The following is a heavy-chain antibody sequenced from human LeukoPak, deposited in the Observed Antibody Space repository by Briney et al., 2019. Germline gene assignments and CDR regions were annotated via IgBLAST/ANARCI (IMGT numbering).Heavy chain of an antibody. CDR3: AGHDFWSGSWFDP. V-gene: IGHV1-69*13. D-gene: IGHD3-3*01. Sequence: SVKVSCKASGGTFSSYAISLARQAPGQGLEWMGGIIPIFGTANYAQKFQGRVTITADESTSTAYMALSSLRSEDTAVYYCAGHDFWSGSWFDPWGQGTLVTVSS. CDR1: GGTFSSYA. CDR2: IIPIFGTA. J-gene: IGHJ5*02.